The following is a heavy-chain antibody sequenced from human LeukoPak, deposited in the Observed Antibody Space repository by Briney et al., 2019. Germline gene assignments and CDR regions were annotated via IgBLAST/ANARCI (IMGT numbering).Heavy chain of an antibody. V-gene: IGHV3-21*01. CDR3: ARGHYDVLAASYKWTPDY. CDR2: ISSSSSYI. D-gene: IGHD3-9*01. Sequence: RPGGSLRLSCAASGFTFSSYSMNWVRQAPGKGLEWVSSISSSSSYIYYADSVKGRFTTSRDNAKNSLSPQLNSLRVEDTAVYYCARGHYDVLAASYKWTPDYWGQGTLVTVSS. CDR1: GFTFSSYS. J-gene: IGHJ4*02.